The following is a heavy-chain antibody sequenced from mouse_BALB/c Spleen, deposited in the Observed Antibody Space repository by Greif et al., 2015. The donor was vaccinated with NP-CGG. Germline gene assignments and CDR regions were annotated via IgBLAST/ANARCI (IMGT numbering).Heavy chain of an antibody. CDR2: IYPGDGDT. Sequence: VQLQESGAELVRPGSSVKISCKASGYAFSSYWMNWVKQRPGQGLEWIGQIYPGDGDTNYNGKFKGKATLTADKSSSTAYMQLSSLTSEDSAVYFCARYRYDGYAMDYWGQGTSVTVSS. D-gene: IGHD2-14*01. V-gene: IGHV1-80*01. CDR3: ARYRYDGYAMDY. J-gene: IGHJ4*01. CDR1: GYAFSSYW.